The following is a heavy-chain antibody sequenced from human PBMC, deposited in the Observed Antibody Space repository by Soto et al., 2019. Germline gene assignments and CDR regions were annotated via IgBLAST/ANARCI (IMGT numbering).Heavy chain of an antibody. V-gene: IGHV3-11*06. CDR2: ISSSSSYT. Sequence: GGSLRLSCAASGFTFGDYYMSWIRQAPGKGLEWVSYISSSSSYTNYADSVKGRFTISRDNAKNSLYLQMNSLRAEDTAVYYCARDGCSGGSCYTGRYGMDVWGQGTTVTVSS. J-gene: IGHJ6*02. CDR3: ARDGCSGGSCYTGRYGMDV. D-gene: IGHD2-15*01. CDR1: GFTFGDYY.